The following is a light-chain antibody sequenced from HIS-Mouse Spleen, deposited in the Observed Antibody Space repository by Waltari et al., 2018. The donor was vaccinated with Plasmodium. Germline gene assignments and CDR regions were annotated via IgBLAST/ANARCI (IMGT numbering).Light chain of an antibody. V-gene: IGLV3-25*03. CDR3: QSADSSGTYWV. CDR1: ALPKQY. CDR2: KDR. J-gene: IGLJ3*02. Sequence: SYELTQPSPVSVSPGQTARINCSGDALPKQYAYWYQQKPGQAPVLGIYKDRERPSGIPERFSGSSSGTTVTLTISGVQAEDEADYYCQSADSSGTYWVFGGGTKLTVL.